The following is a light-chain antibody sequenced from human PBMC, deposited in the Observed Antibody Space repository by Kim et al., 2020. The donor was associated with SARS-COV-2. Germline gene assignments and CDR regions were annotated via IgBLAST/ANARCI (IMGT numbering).Light chain of an antibody. CDR1: QGVSTF. J-gene: IGKJ3*01. V-gene: IGKV3-11*01. CDR2: DAS. Sequence: WSPGERATLSCRASQGVSTFLAWYQQKPGQAPRLLIHDASNRANGIPARFSGSGSGTDLTLTISSLEPGDFAVYYCQQRISWPFTFGPGTKVDIK. CDR3: QQRISWPFT.